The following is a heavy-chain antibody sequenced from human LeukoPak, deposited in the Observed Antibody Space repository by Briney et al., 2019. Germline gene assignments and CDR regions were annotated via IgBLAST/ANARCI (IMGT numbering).Heavy chain of an antibody. CDR1: GGSFSGYY. V-gene: IGHV4-34*01. D-gene: IGHD2-2*01. J-gene: IGHJ4*02. CDR2: INHSGST. CDR3: ARGHYCSSTSCSHFDY. Sequence: PSETLSLTCAVYGGSFSGYYWSWIRQPPGKGLEWIGEINHSGSTNYNPSLKSRVTISVDTSKNQFSLELSSVTAADTAVYYCARGHYCSSTSCSHFDYWGQGTLVTVSS.